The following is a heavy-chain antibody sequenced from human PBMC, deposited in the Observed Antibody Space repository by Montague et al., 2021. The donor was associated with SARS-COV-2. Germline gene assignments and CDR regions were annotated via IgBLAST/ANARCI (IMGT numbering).Heavy chain of an antibody. CDR1: GGSIRSYY. V-gene: IGHV4-59*08. CDR3: ARHTRHWQAFDF. Sequence: SETLSLTCTVSGGSIRSYYWSWIRQPPGKGLEWIGEIYSSGSTNYNPSLKSRVTISMDTSKSQFSLKLTSVTAADTAVYYCARHTRHWQAFDFWGQGTLVTVSS. J-gene: IGHJ4*02. CDR2: IYSSGST. D-gene: IGHD2-2*01.